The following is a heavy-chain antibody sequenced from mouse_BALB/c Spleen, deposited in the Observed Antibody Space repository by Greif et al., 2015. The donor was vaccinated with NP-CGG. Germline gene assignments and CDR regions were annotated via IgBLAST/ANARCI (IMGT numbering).Heavy chain of an antibody. J-gene: IGHJ4*01. CDR2: IYPDSGGA. D-gene: IGHD2-14*01. Sequence: LQQPGSELVRPGASVKLSCKASGYTFTTYWMHWVKQRPGQGLEWIGTIYPDSGGAYYDEKFKSKATLTVDTSSSPAYMQLSSLTSEDSAVYYCTRAYYRYALDSWGQGISVTVSS. V-gene: IGHV1S22*01. CDR1: GYTFTTYW. CDR3: TRAYYRYALDS.